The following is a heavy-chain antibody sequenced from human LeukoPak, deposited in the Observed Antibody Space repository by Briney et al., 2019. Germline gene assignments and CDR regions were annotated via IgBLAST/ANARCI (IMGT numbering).Heavy chain of an antibody. CDR3: AKMNYFDS. CDR2: ISSSSSYI. CDR1: GFTFSSYS. V-gene: IGHV3-21*01. D-gene: IGHD5-24*01. J-gene: IGHJ4*02. Sequence: PGGSLRLSCAASGFTFSSYSMNWVRQAPGKGLEWVSSISSSSSYIHYADSVKGRFTISRDNAKNSLYLQMNSLRDEDTAVYFCAKMNYFDSWGQGTLVTVSS.